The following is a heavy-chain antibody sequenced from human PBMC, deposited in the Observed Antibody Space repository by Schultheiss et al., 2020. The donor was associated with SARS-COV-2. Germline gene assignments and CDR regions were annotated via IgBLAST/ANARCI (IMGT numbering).Heavy chain of an antibody. Sequence: GGSLRLSCAASGFTFSSYEMNWARQAPGKGLEWVSYISSSGSTIYYADSVKGRFTISRDNAKNSLYLQMNSLRAEDTAVYYCARDTGEAVAGTDNWFDPWGQGTLVTVSS. CDR1: GFTFSSYE. V-gene: IGHV3-48*03. D-gene: IGHD6-19*01. CDR3: ARDTGEAVAGTDNWFDP. CDR2: ISSSGSTI. J-gene: IGHJ5*02.